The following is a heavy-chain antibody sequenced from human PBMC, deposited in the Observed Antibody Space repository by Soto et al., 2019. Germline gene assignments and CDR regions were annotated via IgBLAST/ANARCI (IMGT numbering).Heavy chain of an antibody. V-gene: IGHV3-30*18. J-gene: IGHJ5*02. Sequence: GGSLRLSCAASGFTFSSYGMHWVRQAPGKGLEWVAVISYDGSNKYYADSVKGRFTISRDNSKNTLYLQMNSLRAEDTAVYYCAKDRDYDSSGYPGPWGQGTLVTVSS. CDR1: GFTFSSYG. D-gene: IGHD3-22*01. CDR3: AKDRDYDSSGYPGP. CDR2: ISYDGSNK.